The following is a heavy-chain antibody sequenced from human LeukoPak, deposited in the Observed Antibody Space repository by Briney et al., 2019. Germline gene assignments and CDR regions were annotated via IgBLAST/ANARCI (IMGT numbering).Heavy chain of an antibody. Sequence: PGGSLRLSCAASGFSFSGYAMNWVRQAPGKGLEWVSYISSTSKTIYYADSVKGRFTISRDNAKNSLYLQMNSLRDEDTAVYYSAKDASTVTRYFDYWGQGTLVTVSS. J-gene: IGHJ4*02. V-gene: IGHV3-48*02. CDR1: GFSFSGYA. CDR3: AKDASTVTRYFDY. CDR2: ISSTSKTI. D-gene: IGHD4-17*01.